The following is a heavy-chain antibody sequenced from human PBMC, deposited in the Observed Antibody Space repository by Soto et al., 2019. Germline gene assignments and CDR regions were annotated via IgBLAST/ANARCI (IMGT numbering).Heavy chain of an antibody. V-gene: IGHV3-30-3*01. D-gene: IGHD3-10*01. CDR3: ARVLRIRGGRYYYGMDV. CDR2: ISYDGSNK. Sequence: GQLVESGGGVAQPGRSLRLSCAASGFTFSSYAMHWVRQTPGQGLEWVAVISYDGSNKYYADSVKGRFTIYRDNSNDTVYLQMNSLRTEDTAVYFCARVLRIRGGRYYYGMDVWGQGTTVTVSS. J-gene: IGHJ6*02. CDR1: GFTFSSYA.